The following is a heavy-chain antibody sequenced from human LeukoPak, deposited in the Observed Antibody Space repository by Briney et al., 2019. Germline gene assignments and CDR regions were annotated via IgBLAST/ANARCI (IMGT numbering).Heavy chain of an antibody. J-gene: IGHJ3*02. D-gene: IGHD3-10*01. CDR3: AKGTTRVSSPSAFDI. V-gene: IGHV3-23*01. CDR2: ISGNGGST. Sequence: GGSLRLSCAASGFTFSSYAMSWVHQAPGKGLEWVSTISGNGGSTYYADSVKGRFTISRDNSKNTLCLQMNSLRAEDTAVYYCAKGTTRVSSPSAFDIWGQGTMVTVSS. CDR1: GFTFSSYA.